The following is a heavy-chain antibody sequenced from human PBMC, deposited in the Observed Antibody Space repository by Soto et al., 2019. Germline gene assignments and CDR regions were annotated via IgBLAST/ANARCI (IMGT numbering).Heavy chain of an antibody. D-gene: IGHD2-15*01. Sequence: QVQLVESGGGVVQPVRSLRLSCAASGFTFSSYGMHWVRQAPGKGLEWVAVIWYDGSNKYYADSVKGRFTISRDNSKNTLYLQMNSLRAEDTAVYYCARADCSGGSCYSWVNWFDPWGQGTLVTVSS. CDR2: IWYDGSNK. J-gene: IGHJ5*02. V-gene: IGHV3-33*01. CDR3: ARADCSGGSCYSWVNWFDP. CDR1: GFTFSSYG.